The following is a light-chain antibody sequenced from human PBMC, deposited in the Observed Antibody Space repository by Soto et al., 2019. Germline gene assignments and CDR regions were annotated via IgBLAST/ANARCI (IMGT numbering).Light chain of an antibody. Sequence: EIVLTQSPGTLSLSPGESATLSCRASQSLNSNFLAWYQQKPGQAPRLLVYAASSRATGIPDRFSGSASGTVFTLTISRLEPEAFAVYYCQQYDTSPPRYTFGQGTKLEIK. CDR3: QQYDTSPPRYT. V-gene: IGKV3-20*01. J-gene: IGKJ2*01. CDR1: QSLNSNF. CDR2: AAS.